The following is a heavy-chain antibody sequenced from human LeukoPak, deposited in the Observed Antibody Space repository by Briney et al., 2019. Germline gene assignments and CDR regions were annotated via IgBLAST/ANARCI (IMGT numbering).Heavy chain of an antibody. Sequence: GGTLRLSCAASGFTFSSYSMNWIRKAPGKGLDRVSYISSSSSTIYYADSVKSRFTTSRDNTNNSLYLQMNSLRAEDMAVYYCARDRIVGATPFDYWGEGTLVTVSS. J-gene: IGHJ4*02. V-gene: IGHV3-48*04. CDR1: GFTFSSYS. D-gene: IGHD1-26*01. CDR2: ISSSSSTI. CDR3: ARDRIVGATPFDY.